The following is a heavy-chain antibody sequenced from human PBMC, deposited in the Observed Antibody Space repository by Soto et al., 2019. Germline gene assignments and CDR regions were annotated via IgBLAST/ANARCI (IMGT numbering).Heavy chain of an antibody. D-gene: IGHD5-18*01. CDR1: GGSISSSSYY. J-gene: IGHJ4*02. Sequence: SETLSLTCTVSGGSISSSSYYWGWIRQPPGKGLEWIGSIYYSGSTYYNPSLKSRVTISVDTSKNQFSLKLSSVTAADTAVYYCARHTRGYSYGNSLDYWGQGTLVTVSS. CDR3: ARHTRGYSYGNSLDY. CDR2: IYYSGST. V-gene: IGHV4-39*01.